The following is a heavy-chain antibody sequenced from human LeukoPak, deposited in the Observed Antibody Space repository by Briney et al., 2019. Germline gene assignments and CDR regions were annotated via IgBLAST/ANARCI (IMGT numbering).Heavy chain of an antibody. J-gene: IGHJ4*02. CDR3: AKGAEDYVWGSIGF. CDR2: ISGSGSST. V-gene: IGHV3-23*01. D-gene: IGHD3-16*01. CDR1: EFTFSNYA. Sequence: GGSLRLSCAASEFTFSNYAMSWVRQAPGKGLEWVSVISGSGSSTYYADSVKGRFAISRDNSKNMLYVQMNSLRAEDSAVYYCAKGAEDYVWGSIGFWGQGILLSVSS.